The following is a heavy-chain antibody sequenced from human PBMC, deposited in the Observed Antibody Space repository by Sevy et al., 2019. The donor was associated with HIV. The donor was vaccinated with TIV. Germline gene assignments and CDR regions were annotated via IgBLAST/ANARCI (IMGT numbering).Heavy chain of an antibody. Sequence: GESLKISCTASGFTFGDYAMSWVRQAPGKGLEWVGFIRSKAYGGTTEYAASVKGRFTISRDDSKSIAYLQMNSLKTEDTAVYYCTRNYYGSGSYFGYYGMDVWGQGTTVTVSS. CDR3: TRNYYGSGSYFGYYGMDV. CDR2: IRSKAYGGTT. D-gene: IGHD3-10*01. J-gene: IGHJ6*02. V-gene: IGHV3-49*04. CDR1: GFTFGDYA.